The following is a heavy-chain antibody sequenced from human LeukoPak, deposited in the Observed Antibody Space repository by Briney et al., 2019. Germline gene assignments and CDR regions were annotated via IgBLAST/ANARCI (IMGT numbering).Heavy chain of an antibody. CDR1: GYTFTSYY. J-gene: IGHJ4*02. D-gene: IGHD6-6*01. Sequence: ASVRVSCKASGYTFTSYYMHWVRQAPGQGLEWMGIINPSGGNTNYAQKFQGRVTMTRDTSTSTVYMELSSLRSEDTAVYYCARQISIAARAGSDYWGQGTLVTVSS. CDR2: INPSGGNT. CDR3: ARQISIAARAGSDY. V-gene: IGHV1-46*01.